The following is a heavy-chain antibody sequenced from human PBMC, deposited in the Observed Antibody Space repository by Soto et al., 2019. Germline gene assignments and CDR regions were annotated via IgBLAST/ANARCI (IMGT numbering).Heavy chain of an antibody. J-gene: IGHJ4*02. Sequence: TSETLSLTCAVSGGSISSSNWWSWVRQPPGKGLEWIEEIYHSGSTNYNPSLKSRVTISVDKSKNQFSLKLSSVTAADTAVYYCARAAMGGSSWPFDYWGQGTLVTVSS. V-gene: IGHV4-4*02. CDR2: IYHSGST. CDR3: ARAAMGGSSWPFDY. D-gene: IGHD6-13*01. CDR1: GGSISSSNW.